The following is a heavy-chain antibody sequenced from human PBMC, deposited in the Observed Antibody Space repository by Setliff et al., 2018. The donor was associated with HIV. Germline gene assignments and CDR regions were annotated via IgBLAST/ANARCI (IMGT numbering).Heavy chain of an antibody. CDR2: ISSSSSYI. V-gene: IGHV3-21*04. CDR1: GFTLSSYS. J-gene: IGHJ5*02. Sequence: GSLRLSCAASGFTLSSYSMNWVRQAPGKGLEWVSSISSSSSYIYYADSVKGRFTISRDNAKNSLYLRLNSLRVDDTAVYYCVRDSARPGGITPPWGQGTLVTVSS. D-gene: IGHD3-16*01. CDR3: VRDSARPGGITPP.